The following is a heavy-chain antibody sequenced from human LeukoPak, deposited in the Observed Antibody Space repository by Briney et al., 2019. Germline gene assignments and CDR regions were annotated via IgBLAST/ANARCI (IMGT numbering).Heavy chain of an antibody. D-gene: IGHD6-19*01. J-gene: IGHJ4*02. V-gene: IGHV4-59*01. CDR2: IYYSGST. CDR1: GGSISSYY. CDR3: ARLSYVAGTTGNYYFDY. Sequence: PSETLSLTCTVSGGSISSYYWSWIRQPPGKGLESIGYIYYSGSTNYNPSLKSRVTISLDTSKNQFSIKMSSVTAADTAVYYCARLSYVAGTTGNYYFDYWGQGTLVTVSS.